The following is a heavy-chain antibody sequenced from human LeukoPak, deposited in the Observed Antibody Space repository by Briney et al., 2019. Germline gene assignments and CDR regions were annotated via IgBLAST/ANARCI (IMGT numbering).Heavy chain of an antibody. V-gene: IGHV1-69*13. Sequence: ASVKVSCKTSGGTFSSYAISWVRQAPGQGLEWMGGIIPLFGTANYAQKFQGRVTITADESTSTAYMELSSLRSEDTAVYYCARGRGFYYYGMDVWGQGTTVTVSS. J-gene: IGHJ6*02. CDR1: GGTFSSYA. CDR3: ARGRGFYYYGMDV. CDR2: IIPLFGTA.